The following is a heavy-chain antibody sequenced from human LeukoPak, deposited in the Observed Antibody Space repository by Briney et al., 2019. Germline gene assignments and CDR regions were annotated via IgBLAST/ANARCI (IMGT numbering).Heavy chain of an antibody. CDR2: IYTSGST. V-gene: IGHV4-4*07. CDR3: ARDGIAAAGTRAFDI. J-gene: IGHJ3*02. CDR1: GGSISSYY. Sequence: PSETLSLTCTVSGGSISSYYWSWIRQPAGKGLEWIGRIYTSGSTNYNPSLKSRVTMSVDTSKNQFSLKLSSVTAADTAVYYCARDGIAAAGTRAFDIWGQGTMVTVSS. D-gene: IGHD6-13*01.